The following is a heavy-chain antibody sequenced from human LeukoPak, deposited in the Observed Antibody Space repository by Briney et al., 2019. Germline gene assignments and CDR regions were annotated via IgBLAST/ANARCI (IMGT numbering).Heavy chain of an antibody. CDR2: ISWNSGSI. J-gene: IGHJ4*02. D-gene: IGHD2-21*01. Sequence: PGRSLRLSCAASGFTFDDYAVHWVRQAPGKGLEWVSGISWNSGSIDYADSVKGRFTISRDNAKNSLYLQMSSLRAEDMALYYCAKDIPPKNWGQGTLVTVSS. CDR1: GFTFDDYA. CDR3: AKDIPPKN. V-gene: IGHV3-9*03.